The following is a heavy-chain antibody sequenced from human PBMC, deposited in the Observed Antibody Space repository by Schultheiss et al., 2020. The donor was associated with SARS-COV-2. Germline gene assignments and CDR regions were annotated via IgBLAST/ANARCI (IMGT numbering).Heavy chain of an antibody. J-gene: IGHJ4*02. Sequence: GGSLRLSCAASGFSFRTHTMMWARQAPGKGLEWVTALSPNSDTTFIADSVRGRFTISRDNAKNTLYLQMNSLRPEDTAIYYCARDLPPHDYWGQGTLVTVSS. CDR3: ARDLPPHDY. CDR1: GFSFRTHT. V-gene: IGHV3-23*01. CDR2: LSPNSDTT.